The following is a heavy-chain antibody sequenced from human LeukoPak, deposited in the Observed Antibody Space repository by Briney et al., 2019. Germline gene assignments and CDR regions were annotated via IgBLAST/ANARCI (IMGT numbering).Heavy chain of an antibody. Sequence: GGSLRLSCAASGFTFSSHGMHWVRQAPGKGLEWVAFIRYDGRNEYYADSVKGRFTISRDNARNSLYLQMNSLRAEDTAVYYCAREHSGYDFPGRDYYYMDVWGKGTTVTVSS. CDR3: AREHSGYDFPGRDYYYMDV. CDR2: IRYDGRNE. CDR1: GFTFSSHG. J-gene: IGHJ6*03. D-gene: IGHD5-12*01. V-gene: IGHV3-30*02.